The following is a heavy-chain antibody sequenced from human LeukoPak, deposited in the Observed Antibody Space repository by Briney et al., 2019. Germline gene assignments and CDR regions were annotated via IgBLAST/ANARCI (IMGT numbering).Heavy chain of an antibody. V-gene: IGHV1-46*01. CDR3: AGGHYDILTGYTPGGMDV. Sequence: ASVKVSCKASGYTFTSYYMLWVRQAPGQGLEWMGIINPSGGSTSYAQKFQGRVTMTRDTSTSTVYMELSSLRSEDTAVYYCAGGHYDILTGYTPGGMDVWGKGTTVTVSS. J-gene: IGHJ6*04. CDR2: INPSGGST. CDR1: GYTFTSYY. D-gene: IGHD3-9*01.